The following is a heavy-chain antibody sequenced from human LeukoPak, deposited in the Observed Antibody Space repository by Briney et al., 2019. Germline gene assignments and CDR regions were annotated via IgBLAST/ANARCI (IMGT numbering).Heavy chain of an antibody. D-gene: IGHD6-13*01. Sequence: EASVKVSCKASGYTFTSYGISWVRQAPGQGLEWMGWISAYNGNTNYAQKLQGRVTMTTDTSTSTAYMELRSLRSDDTAVYYCARGYDVRSSSWYDYWGQGTLVTVSS. CDR1: GYTFTSYG. J-gene: IGHJ4*02. CDR2: ISAYNGNT. V-gene: IGHV1-18*01. CDR3: ARGYDVRSSSWYDY.